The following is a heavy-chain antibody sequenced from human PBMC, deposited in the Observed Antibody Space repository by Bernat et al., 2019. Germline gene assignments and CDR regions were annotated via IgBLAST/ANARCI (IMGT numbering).Heavy chain of an antibody. CDR3: ARVSQWLRSYYFDY. J-gene: IGHJ4*02. CDR1: GFTFSDYY. V-gene: IGHV3-11*05. Sequence: QVQLVESGGGVVKPGGSLRPSCAASGFTFSDYYMSWIRQAPGKGLEWVSYISSSSSYTNYADSVKGRFTISRDNAKNSLYLQMNSLRAEDTAVYYCARVSQWLRSYYFDYWGQGTLVTVSS. D-gene: IGHD5-12*01. CDR2: ISSSSSYT.